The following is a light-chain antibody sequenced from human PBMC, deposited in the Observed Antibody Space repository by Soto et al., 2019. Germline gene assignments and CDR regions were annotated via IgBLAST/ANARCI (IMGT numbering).Light chain of an antibody. CDR3: LQDYNYPWT. CDR2: AAT. CDR1: QGIRND. Sequence: AIPMTQSPSSLSASVGDRVTITCRASQGIRNDLGWYQQKPGKAPKLLIYAATSLQSGVPSRFSGSGSGTDFTLTISSLQPEDFATYYCLQDYNYPWTFGQGTKVEIK. J-gene: IGKJ1*01. V-gene: IGKV1-6*01.